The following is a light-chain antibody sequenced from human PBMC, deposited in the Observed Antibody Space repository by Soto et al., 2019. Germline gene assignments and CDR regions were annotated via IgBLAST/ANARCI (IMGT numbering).Light chain of an antibody. CDR1: QSVSSIY. Sequence: EIVLTQAPGTLSLSPGERATLSCGASQSVSSIYLSWFQQRPGQAPRLLIYGTSTRATGIPVRFSGSGSGTDFTLTISSLQPEDFAVYFCHQDFNLPWTFGQGTKVDIK. J-gene: IGKJ1*01. CDR2: GTS. V-gene: IGKV3D-7*01. CDR3: HQDFNLPWT.